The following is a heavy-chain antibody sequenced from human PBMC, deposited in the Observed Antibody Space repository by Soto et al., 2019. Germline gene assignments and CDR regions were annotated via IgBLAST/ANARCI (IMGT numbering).Heavy chain of an antibody. V-gene: IGHV3-30*18. CDR1: GFTFSSYG. CDR2: ISYDGSNK. J-gene: IGHJ6*02. CDR3: AKALPNYDFWSGYNTGTTVSNGMDV. D-gene: IGHD3-3*01. Sequence: QVQLVESGGGVVQPGRSLRLSCAASGFTFSSYGMHWVRQAPGKGLEWVAVISYDGSNKYYADSVKGRFTISRDNSKNTLYLQMNSLRAEDTAVYYCAKALPNYDFWSGYNTGTTVSNGMDVLGQGTTVTVSS.